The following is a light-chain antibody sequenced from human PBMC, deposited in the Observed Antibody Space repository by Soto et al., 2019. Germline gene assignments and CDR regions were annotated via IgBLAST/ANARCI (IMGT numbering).Light chain of an antibody. V-gene: IGLV2-14*01. CDR1: SSDVGGYNY. CDR2: EVS. Sequence: QSALTQPASVSGSPGQSITISCTGTSSDVGGYNYVSWYQQHPGKAPKLMIYEVSNRPSGVSNRFSGYKSGNTASLTISGVQAENEADYYCSSYTSSRNLVFCGGINLTDL. J-gene: IGLJ2*01. CDR3: SSYTSSRNLV.